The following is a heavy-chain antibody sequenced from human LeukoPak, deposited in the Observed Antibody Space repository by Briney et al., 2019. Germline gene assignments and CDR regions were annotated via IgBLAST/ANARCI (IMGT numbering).Heavy chain of an antibody. CDR3: AREGVNYHDSSGYYAVS. CDR2: IKQDGSEK. Sequence: GGSLRLSCAASGFTFSSYWMSWVRQAPGKGLEWVANIKQDGSEKYYVDSVKGRFTISRDSSQNTVYLQMNSLRAEDTAVYYCAREGVNYHDSSGYYAVSWGQGTLVTVSS. J-gene: IGHJ5*02. V-gene: IGHV3-7*01. D-gene: IGHD3-22*01. CDR1: GFTFSSYW.